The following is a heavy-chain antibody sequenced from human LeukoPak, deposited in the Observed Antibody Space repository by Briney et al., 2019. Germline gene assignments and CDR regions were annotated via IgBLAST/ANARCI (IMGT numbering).Heavy chain of an antibody. CDR2: ISTFNGNT. CDR1: GYAFTNYG. J-gene: IGHJ4*02. CDR3: ARRHLIGNGYFDH. Sequence: ASVKVSCKASGYAFTNYGITWVRQAPGQGLEWLGWISTFNGNTNYAQKLQDRVTMTTDTSTSTAYLELRSLRSDDTAVYYCARRHLIGNGYFDHRGQGTLVTVSS. V-gene: IGHV1-18*01. D-gene: IGHD4-23*01.